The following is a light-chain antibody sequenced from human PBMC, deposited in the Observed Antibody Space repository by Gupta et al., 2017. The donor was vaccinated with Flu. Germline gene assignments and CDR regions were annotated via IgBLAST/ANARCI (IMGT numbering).Light chain of an antibody. CDR3: SSYAGSNNWV. Sequence: QSALTQPPHASGSPGQSVTIPCIGTSSDVGGYNYVSWYQQHPGKAPKLMIYEVSKRPSGVPDRFSGSKSGNTASLTVSGLQAEDEADYYCSSYAGSNNWVFGGGTKLTVL. J-gene: IGLJ3*02. CDR2: EVS. CDR1: SSDVGGYNY. V-gene: IGLV2-8*01.